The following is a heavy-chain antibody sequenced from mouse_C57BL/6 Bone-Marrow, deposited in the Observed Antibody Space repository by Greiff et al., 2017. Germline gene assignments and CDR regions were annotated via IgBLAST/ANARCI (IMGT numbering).Heavy chain of an antibody. CDR2: IYPGSGST. CDR3: ARRWGVPYPCYFDY. V-gene: IGHV1-55*01. CDR1: GYTFTSYW. J-gene: IGHJ2*01. D-gene: IGHD6-1*01. Sequence: QVQLQQPGAELVKPGASVKMSCKASGYTFTSYWITWVKQRPGQGLEWIGDIYPGSGSTNYNEKFKSKATLTVDTSSSTAYMQLSSLTSEDSAVYYCARRWGVPYPCYFDYWGQGTTLTVSS.